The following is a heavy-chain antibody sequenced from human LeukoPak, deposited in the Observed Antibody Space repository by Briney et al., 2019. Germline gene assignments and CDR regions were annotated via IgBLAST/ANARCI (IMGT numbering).Heavy chain of an antibody. Sequence: PGGSLRLSCAASGFTFSSYDMHWVRQATGKGLEWVSANGTAGDTYYPGSVKGRFTISREDAKNSLYLQMNSLRAGDTAVYYCARGAVGMDVWGQGTTVTVSS. CDR1: GFTFSSYD. J-gene: IGHJ6*02. D-gene: IGHD3-16*01. CDR3: ARGAVGMDV. V-gene: IGHV3-13*01. CDR2: NGTAGDT.